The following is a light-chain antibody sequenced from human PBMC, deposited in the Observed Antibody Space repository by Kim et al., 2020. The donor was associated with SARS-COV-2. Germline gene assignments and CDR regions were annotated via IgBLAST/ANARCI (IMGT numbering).Light chain of an antibody. V-gene: IGLV2-18*02. Sequence: QSVVTQPPSVSGSPGQSVTISCTGTSSDVGSYNRVSWYQQPPGTAPKLMIYEVSNRPSGVPDRFSGSKSGNTASLTISGLQAEDEADYYCYSFTSSTTWVFGGGTQLTVL. CDR1: SSDVGSYNR. J-gene: IGLJ3*02. CDR3: YSFTSSTTWV. CDR2: EVS.